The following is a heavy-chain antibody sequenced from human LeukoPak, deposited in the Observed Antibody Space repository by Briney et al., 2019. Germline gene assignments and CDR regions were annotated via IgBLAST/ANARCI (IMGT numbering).Heavy chain of an antibody. CDR1: GGSISSYY. CDR2: IYYSGST. V-gene: IGHV4-59*01. Sequence: SETLSLTCTVSGGSISSYYWSWIRQPPGKGLEWIGYIYYSGSTNYNPSLKSRFTISVATSKNQFFLKLSSVTAADTAVYYCARAGVAHHYYYYYYMDVWGKGNTVTVSS. J-gene: IGHJ6*03. CDR3: ARAGVAHHYYYYYYMDV. D-gene: IGHD2-15*01.